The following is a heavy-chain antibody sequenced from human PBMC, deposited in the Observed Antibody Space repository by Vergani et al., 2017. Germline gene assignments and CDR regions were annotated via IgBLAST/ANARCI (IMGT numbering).Heavy chain of an antibody. V-gene: IGHV1-2*02. Sequence: QVQLVQSGAEVKKPGASVKVSCKASGYTFTDYFMHWVRQAPGQGLEWMGWTNPNSGGTNYAQKFEGRVAMTRDTSISTAYMELSNLRSDDTAVYCCAGIGASSNREYFGYWGQGTLVTVSS. D-gene: IGHD2-2*01. CDR3: AGIGASSNREYFGY. J-gene: IGHJ4*02. CDR2: TNPNSGGT. CDR1: GYTFTDYF.